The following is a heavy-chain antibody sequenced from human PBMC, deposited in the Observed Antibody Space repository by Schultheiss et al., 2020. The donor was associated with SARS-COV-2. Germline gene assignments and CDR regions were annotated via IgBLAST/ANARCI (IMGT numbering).Heavy chain of an antibody. V-gene: IGHV4-31*01. CDR2: LYYSGST. D-gene: IGHD3-16*01. Sequence: SETLSLTCTVSGGSISSGDYYWSWIRQHPGKGLEWIGYLYYSGSTYYNPSVKSLVTISVDTSKNQFSLKLSSVTAADTAMYYCARVGGHPVYNWFDPWGQGTLVTVSS. CDR1: GGSISSGDYY. CDR3: ARVGGHPVYNWFDP. J-gene: IGHJ5*02.